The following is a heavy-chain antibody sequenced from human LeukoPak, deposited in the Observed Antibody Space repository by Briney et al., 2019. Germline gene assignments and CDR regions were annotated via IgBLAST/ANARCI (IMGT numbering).Heavy chain of an antibody. CDR2: ISYDGSNK. V-gene: IGHV3-30-3*01. D-gene: IGHD3-10*01. Sequence: GGPLSLSCAASGFTFSSYIMHGVRQAPGKGLEGVEVISYDGSNKYYADSVKGRFTISRDNSKNTLYLQMNSLRAEDTAVYYCAKCVMAGGGYYYGMDVWGQGTTVTVSS. CDR1: GFTFSSYI. J-gene: IGHJ6*02. CDR3: AKCVMAGGGYYYGMDV.